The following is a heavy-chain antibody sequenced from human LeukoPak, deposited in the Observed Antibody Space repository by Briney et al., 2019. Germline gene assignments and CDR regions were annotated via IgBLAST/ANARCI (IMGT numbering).Heavy chain of an antibody. CDR1: GGSISSYY. CDR2: NYYSGST. D-gene: IGHD3-22*01. Sequence: SETLSLTCTVSGGSISSYYWSWIRQPPGKGLEWIGYNYYSGSTNYNPSLKSRVTISVDTSKNQFSLKLSSVTAADTAVYYCAGTPQGTMYYYDSSGYYFAFDIWGQGTMVTVSS. J-gene: IGHJ3*02. CDR3: AGTPQGTMYYYDSSGYYFAFDI. V-gene: IGHV4-59*01.